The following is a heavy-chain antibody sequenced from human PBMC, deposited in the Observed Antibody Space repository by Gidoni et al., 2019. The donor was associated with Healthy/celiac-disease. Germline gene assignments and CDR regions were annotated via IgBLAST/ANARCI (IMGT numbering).Heavy chain of an antibody. CDR1: GFTFSSYS. CDR3: ARDWVGGPKGGPFDY. J-gene: IGHJ4*02. V-gene: IGHV3-21*01. Sequence: EVQLVESGGGLVKPGGSLRLSCAASGFTFSSYSMNWVRQAPGKGLEWVSSISSSSSYIYYADSVKGRFTISRDNAKNSLYLQMNSLRAEDTAVYYCARDWVGGPKGGPFDYWGQGTLVTVSS. D-gene: IGHD3-16*01. CDR2: ISSSSSYI.